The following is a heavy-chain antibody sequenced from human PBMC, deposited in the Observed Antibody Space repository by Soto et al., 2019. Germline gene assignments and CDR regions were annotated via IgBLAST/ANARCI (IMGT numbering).Heavy chain of an antibody. V-gene: IGHV3-23*01. CDR1: GLRFSSYA. J-gene: IGHJ4*02. CDR3: AKDAAGRVAARFEH. CDR2: ITNSGDET. D-gene: IGHD6-13*01. Sequence: GSLRLSCAASGLRFSSYAMSWVRQAPGKGLEWVSAITNSGDETYYSDSVKGRFTISRDNSKNTLFLEMNSLRAEDTAKYYCAKDAAGRVAARFEHWGQGSLVTVSS.